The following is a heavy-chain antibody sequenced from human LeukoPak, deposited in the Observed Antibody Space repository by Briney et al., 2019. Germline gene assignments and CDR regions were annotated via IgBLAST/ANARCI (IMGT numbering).Heavy chain of an antibody. Sequence: PSETLSLTCVVYGGSFSGHYGIWIRQPPGRGLEWIGEINHSGSTDYNPSLKSRVTISLDTSKNQFSLKLSSVTAADTAVYYCARRAHPTAVAYYYYYYMDVWGKGITVTVSS. CDR2: INHSGST. D-gene: IGHD4-23*01. J-gene: IGHJ6*03. CDR1: GGSFSGHY. V-gene: IGHV4-34*01. CDR3: ARRAHPTAVAYYYYYYMDV.